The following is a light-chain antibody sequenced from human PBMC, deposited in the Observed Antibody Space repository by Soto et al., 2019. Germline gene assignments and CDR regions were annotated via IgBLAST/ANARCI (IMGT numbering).Light chain of an antibody. CDR1: QSVSSN. CDR2: GAS. J-gene: IGKJ2*01. CDR3: QQYNNWPPANS. V-gene: IGKV3-15*01. Sequence: EIVMTQSPATLSVSPGERATLSCRASQSVSSNLAWYQQKPGQAPRLLIYGASTRGTGFPARFSGSGSGTEFTLTFSSLQSEDFAVYYCQQYNNWPPANSFGQGTKLEIK.